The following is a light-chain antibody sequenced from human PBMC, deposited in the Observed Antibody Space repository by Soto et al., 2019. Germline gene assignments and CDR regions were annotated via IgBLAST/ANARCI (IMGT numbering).Light chain of an antibody. CDR3: QQYGSAPWT. CDR1: QSVGSSH. J-gene: IGKJ1*01. Sequence: EIVLTQSPVTLSLSPGERATLSCRASQSVGSSHLAWYQQKPGQASRLLIYGASSRATGIPDRFSGSGSGTDFTLTISRLEPEDFAVYYCQQYGSAPWTFGQGTKVDIK. CDR2: GAS. V-gene: IGKV3-20*01.